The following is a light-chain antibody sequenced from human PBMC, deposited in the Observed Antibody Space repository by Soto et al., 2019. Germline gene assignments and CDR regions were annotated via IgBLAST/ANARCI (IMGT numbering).Light chain of an antibody. V-gene: IGLV3-25*02. CDR3: QSSDRGDTYWV. Sequence: SYELTQPPSVSVAPGQTATITCGGNNIGSKSVHWYQQKPGQAPVLLIYKDKERPSGIPERFSGSSSGTTVTLTIGGVQAEDEADYYCQSSDRGDTYWVFGGGTKLTVL. J-gene: IGLJ3*02. CDR2: KDK. CDR1: NIGSKS.